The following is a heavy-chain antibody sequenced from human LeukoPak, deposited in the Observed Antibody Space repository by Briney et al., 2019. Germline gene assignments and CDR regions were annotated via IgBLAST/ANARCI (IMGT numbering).Heavy chain of an antibody. CDR1: GFTFSSYS. CDR3: ATSGYSYGYGDY. CDR2: ISSSSSYI. V-gene: IGHV3-21*04. D-gene: IGHD5-18*01. J-gene: IGHJ4*02. Sequence: GGSLRLSCAASGFTFSSYSMNWVRQAPGKGLEWVSSISSSSSYIYYADSVKGRFTISRDNAKNSLYLQMNSLRAEDTAVYYCATSGYSYGYGDYWGQGTLVTVSS.